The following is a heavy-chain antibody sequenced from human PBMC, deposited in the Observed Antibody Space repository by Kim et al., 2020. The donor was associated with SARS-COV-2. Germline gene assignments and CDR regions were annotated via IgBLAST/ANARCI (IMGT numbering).Heavy chain of an antibody. V-gene: IGHV4-39*01. CDR3: ARHKRQWLERSAEYFQ. CDR2: IYYSGST. Sequence: SETLSLTCTVSGGSISSSSYYWGWIRQPPGKGLEWIGSIYYSGSTYYNPSLKSRVTISVDTSKNQFSLKLSSVTAADTVVYYCARHKRQWLERSAEYFQ. J-gene: IGHJ1*01. D-gene: IGHD6-19*01. CDR1: GGSISSSSYY.